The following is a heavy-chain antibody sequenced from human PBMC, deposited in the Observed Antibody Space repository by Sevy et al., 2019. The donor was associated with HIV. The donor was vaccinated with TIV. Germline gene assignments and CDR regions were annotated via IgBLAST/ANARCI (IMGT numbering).Heavy chain of an antibody. D-gene: IGHD2-21*02. CDR2: ISHDERYK. CDR1: GFTFSNYD. J-gene: IGHJ4*02. CDR3: ARLVSCGGDCYYLDS. Sequence: GGSLRLSCAASGFTFSNYDMHWVRQVPGKGLDWVAVISHDERYKNYAESVKVRFTISRDNFKNTLFLQMDSLRPEDTAVYFCARLVSCGGDCYYLDSWGQGALVTVSS. V-gene: IGHV3-30*04.